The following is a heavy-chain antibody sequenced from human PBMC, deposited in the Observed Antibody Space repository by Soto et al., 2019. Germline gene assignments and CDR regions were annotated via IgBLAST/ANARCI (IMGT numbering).Heavy chain of an antibody. D-gene: IGHD6-19*01. CDR3: ATHAVHSSGFTDY. J-gene: IGHJ4*02. Sequence: QLQLQESGPGLVKPSETLSLPCTVAGGSISSSSYYWGWIRQPPGKGLECIGSIYYSGSTYYNPSPKIRLTIHVDTSKTHFSLKLSSVTDADTAVYYCATHAVHSSGFTDYWGQGTLVPVSS. CDR2: IYYSGST. CDR1: GGSISSSSYY. V-gene: IGHV4-39*01.